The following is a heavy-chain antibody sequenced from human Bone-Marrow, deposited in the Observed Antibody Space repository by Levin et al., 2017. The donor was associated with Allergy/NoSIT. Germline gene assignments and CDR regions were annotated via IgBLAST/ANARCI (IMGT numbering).Heavy chain of an antibody. CDR3: AKYDDFVWGSYRSIFDF. CDR1: GFTFSSYA. D-gene: IGHD3-16*02. Sequence: GESLKISCEASGFTFSSYAMGWVRQDPGKGLEWVSSVTGSGGATNYADSVRGRFTISRDNSKNTLHLQMNSLRAEDTALYYCAKYDDFVWGSYRSIFDFWGPGTLVTVSS. CDR2: VTGSGGAT. V-gene: IGHV3-23*01. J-gene: IGHJ4*02.